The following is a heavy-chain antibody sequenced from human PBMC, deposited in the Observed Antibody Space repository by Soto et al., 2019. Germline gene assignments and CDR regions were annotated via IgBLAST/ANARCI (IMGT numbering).Heavy chain of an antibody. D-gene: IGHD2-8*01. V-gene: IGHV3-23*01. CDR2: ISDSGGRT. J-gene: IGHJ5*01. Sequence: EVQVLDSGGNLVQPGGSLRLSCAASGFTFSTYAMSWVRQAPGKGLEWVSAISDSGGRTDYADSVKGRFTISRDNSKNTVVLQMNSLRVEDTAVYHCAKSMKQDVWSSGWFDSWGQGTLVTVSS. CDR3: AKSMKQDVWSSGWFDS. CDR1: GFTFSTYA.